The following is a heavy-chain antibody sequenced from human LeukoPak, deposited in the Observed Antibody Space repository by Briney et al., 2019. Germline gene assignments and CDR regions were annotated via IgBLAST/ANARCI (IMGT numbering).Heavy chain of an antibody. Sequence: TLSLTCTVSGRSIRSYYWSWIRHPPGHGLEWIGCIYHCGSTYYNPSLKSRVIISVDTSKNQFSLKLSSMTAADTAVYYCARERTYYFDYWGQGTQVTVS. CDR2: IYHCGST. J-gene: IGHJ4*02. CDR1: GRSIRSYY. V-gene: IGHV4-30-4*08. CDR3: ARERTYYFDY.